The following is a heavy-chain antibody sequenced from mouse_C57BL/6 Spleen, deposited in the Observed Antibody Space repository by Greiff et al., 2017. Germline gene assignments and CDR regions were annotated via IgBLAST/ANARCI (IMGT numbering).Heavy chain of an antibody. V-gene: IGHV5-6*01. CDR2: ISSGGSYN. CDR3: ASPYCYYEYYYAMDY. CDR1: GFTFSSYG. D-gene: IGHD2-12*01. J-gene: IGHJ4*01. Sequence: EVMLVESGGDLVKPGGSLKLSCAASGFTFSSYGMSWVRQTPDKRLEWVATISSGGSYNYYPDSVKGRCTISRDNAKNTLYLQMSSLKSEDTAMYYCASPYCYYEYYYAMDYWGQGTSVTVSS.